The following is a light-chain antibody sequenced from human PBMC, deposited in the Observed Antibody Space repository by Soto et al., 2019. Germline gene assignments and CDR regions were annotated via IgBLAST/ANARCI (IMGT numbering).Light chain of an antibody. CDR2: GAS. CDR3: QQYYNSPWT. V-gene: IGKV3-20*01. CDR1: QSVRSRY. Sequence: EVVLTQSPGTLSLSPGEKATLSCRASQSVRSRYLAWYQQKPGQAPRLLIYGASSRATGIPDRFSGSGSGTDFTLTISRLEPEDFAVFYCQQYYNSPWTFGQGTKLEIK. J-gene: IGKJ1*01.